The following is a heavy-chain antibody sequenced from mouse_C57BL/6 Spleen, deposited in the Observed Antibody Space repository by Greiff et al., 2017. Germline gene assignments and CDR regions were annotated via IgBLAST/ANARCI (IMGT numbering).Heavy chain of an antibody. CDR3: ARRRGYDYDGFAY. Sequence: DVHLVESGGGLVKPGGSLKLSCAASGFTFSSYAMSWVRQTPEKRLEWVATISDGGSYTYYPDNVKGRFTISRDNAKNNLYLQMSHLKSEDTAMYYCARRRGYDYDGFAYWGQGTLVTVSA. D-gene: IGHD2-4*01. V-gene: IGHV5-4*01. CDR1: GFTFSSYA. J-gene: IGHJ3*01. CDR2: ISDGGSYT.